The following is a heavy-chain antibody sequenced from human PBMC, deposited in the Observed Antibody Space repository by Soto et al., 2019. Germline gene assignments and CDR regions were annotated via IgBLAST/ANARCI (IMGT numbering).Heavy chain of an antibody. Sequence: GGSLRLSCAASGLTFSKYWMHWVRQAPGKGPMWVSRISGVGSSTDYADSVEGRFTVSRDNAKNTLYLQMNSLRAEDTAVYYCATLIPPAAHWGQGTLVTVSS. CDR1: GLTFSKYW. CDR2: ISGVGSST. D-gene: IGHD2-2*02. V-gene: IGHV3-74*01. J-gene: IGHJ4*02. CDR3: ATLIPPAAH.